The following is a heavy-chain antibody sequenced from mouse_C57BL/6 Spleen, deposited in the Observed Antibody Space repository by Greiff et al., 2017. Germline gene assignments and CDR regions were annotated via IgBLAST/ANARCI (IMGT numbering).Heavy chain of an antibody. J-gene: IGHJ4*01. V-gene: IGHV1-81*01. Sequence: QVQLQQSGAELARPGASVKLSCKASGYTFTSYGISWVKQRTGQGLEWIGEIYPRSGNTYYNEKFKGQATLTADKSSSTAYMELRSLTSEDSAVYLCARRVPGGGDAMDYWGQGTSVTVSS. CDR1: GYTFTSYG. CDR2: IYPRSGNT. CDR3: ARRVPGGGDAMDY.